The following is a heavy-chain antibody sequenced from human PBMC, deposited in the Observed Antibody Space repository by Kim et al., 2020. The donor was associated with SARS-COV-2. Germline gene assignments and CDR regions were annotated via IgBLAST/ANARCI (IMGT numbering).Heavy chain of an antibody. Sequence: GGSLRLSCAASGFTFSSYAMSWVRQAPGKGLEWVSAISGSGGSTYYADSVKGRFTISRDNSKNTLYLQMNSLRAEDTAVYYCAKEGPIGVVIEGWFDPWGQGTLVTVSS. V-gene: IGHV3-23*01. J-gene: IGHJ5*02. CDR1: GFTFSSYA. CDR2: ISGSGGST. CDR3: AKEGPIGVVIEGWFDP. D-gene: IGHD3-3*01.